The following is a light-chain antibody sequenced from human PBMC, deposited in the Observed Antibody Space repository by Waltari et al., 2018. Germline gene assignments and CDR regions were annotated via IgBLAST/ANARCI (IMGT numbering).Light chain of an antibody. CDR1: SGSIASNY. Sequence: NFMLTQPHSVSESPGKTLIISCTRSSGSIASNYVQWYQQRPGRAPTTVIYEDNERPSGGPDRFSGSFDSSSNSAALTISGLKTEDEADYYCQSYDTSNHNVVFGGGTKLTVL. J-gene: IGLJ2*01. V-gene: IGLV6-57*03. CDR2: EDN. CDR3: QSYDTSNHNVV.